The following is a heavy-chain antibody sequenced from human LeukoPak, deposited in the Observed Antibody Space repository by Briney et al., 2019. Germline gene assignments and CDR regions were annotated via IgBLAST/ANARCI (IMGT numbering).Heavy chain of an antibody. V-gene: IGHV3-11*04. Sequence: PGGSLRLSCAASGFTFSDHYMSWIRQAPGKGLEWVSYISSSGTIIYYADSVKGRFTISRDNAKNSLYLQMNSLRGEDTAVYYCARDHSGLVVPAATFGYWGQGTLVTVSS. CDR2: ISSSGTII. D-gene: IGHD2-2*01. CDR1: GFTFSDHY. J-gene: IGHJ4*02. CDR3: ARDHSGLVVPAATFGY.